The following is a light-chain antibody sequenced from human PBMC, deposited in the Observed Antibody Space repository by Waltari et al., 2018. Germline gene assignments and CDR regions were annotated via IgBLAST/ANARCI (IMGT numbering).Light chain of an antibody. V-gene: IGKV3-11*01. CDR2: DAS. CDR1: QSVGTW. CDR3: QQRS. J-gene: IGKJ3*01. Sequence: EIMLPQSPATLCLSPGERATLSCRASQSVGTWLAWYQQKPGQAPRRLIYDASNGATGIPARFSGSGSGTDFTLTISSLVPEDFAIYYCQQRSFGPGTKVDIK.